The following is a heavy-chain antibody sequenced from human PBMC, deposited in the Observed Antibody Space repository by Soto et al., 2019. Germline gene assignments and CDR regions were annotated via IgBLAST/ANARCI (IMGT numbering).Heavy chain of an antibody. D-gene: IGHD6-13*01. CDR1: GFTFSSYG. CDR3: ARDPQGIAAATYYFDY. Sequence: GGSLRLSCAASGFTFSSYGMHWVRQAPGKGLEWVAVIWYDGSNKYYADSVKGRFTISRDNSKNTLYLQMNSLRAEDTAVYYCARDPQGIAAATYYFDYWGQGTLVTVSS. J-gene: IGHJ4*02. CDR2: IWYDGSNK. V-gene: IGHV3-33*01.